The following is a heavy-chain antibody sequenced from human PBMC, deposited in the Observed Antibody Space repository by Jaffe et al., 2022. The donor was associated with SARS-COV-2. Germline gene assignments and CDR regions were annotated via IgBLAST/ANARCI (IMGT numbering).Heavy chain of an antibody. CDR1: GDSVTTGNSY. D-gene: IGHD5-12*01. V-gene: IGHV4-61*02. CDR2: VSETGGT. CDR3: ARGERGYSGFDISNYWYFDL. J-gene: IGHJ2*01. Sequence: QVHLQESGPGLVKPSQTLSLTCTVSGDSVTTGNSYWTWIRQPAGKGLEWIGRVSETGGTNYNPSLKSRVTISLDTSKNQFYLKVSSTTAADTAVYYCARGERGYSGFDISNYWYFDLWGRGTLVTVSA.